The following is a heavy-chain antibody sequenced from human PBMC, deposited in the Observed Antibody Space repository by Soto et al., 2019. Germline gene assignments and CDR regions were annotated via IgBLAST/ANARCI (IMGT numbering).Heavy chain of an antibody. CDR1: GGSISSYY. CDR3: ARVMAQWKLNYFAS. D-gene: IGHD6-19*01. CDR2: IYYSGST. Sequence: SATLSLTCTVSGGSISSYYWSWIRQPPGKGLEWIGYIYYSGSTNYNPSLKSRVTISVDTSKNQFSLKLSSVTAADTAVYYCARVMAQWKLNYFASGGREPLSPFSS. V-gene: IGHV4-59*01. J-gene: IGHJ4*02.